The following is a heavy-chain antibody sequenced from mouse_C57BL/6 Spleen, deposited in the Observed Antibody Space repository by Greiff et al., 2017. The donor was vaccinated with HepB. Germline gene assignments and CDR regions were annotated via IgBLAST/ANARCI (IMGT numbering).Heavy chain of an antibody. CDR1: GFNIKDDY. CDR3: TTGDGYPQDY. D-gene: IGHD2-3*01. Sequence: VQLQQSGAELVRPGASVKLSCTASGFNIKDDYMHWVKQRPEQGLEWIGWIDPENGDTEYASKFQGKATITADTSSNTAYLQLSSLTSEDTAVYYWTTGDGYPQDYWGQGTTLTVSS. CDR2: IDPENGDT. J-gene: IGHJ2*01. V-gene: IGHV14-4*01.